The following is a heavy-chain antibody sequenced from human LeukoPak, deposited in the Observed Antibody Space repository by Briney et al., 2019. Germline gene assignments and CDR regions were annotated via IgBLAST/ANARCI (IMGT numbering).Heavy chain of an antibody. CDR2: INHSGST. Sequence: PSETLSLTCAVYGGSFSGYYWNWIRQPPGKGLEWIGEINHSGSTNYNPSLKSRVTISVDTSKNQFSLKLSSVTAADTAVYYCARPQGTGYSYGYNFDYWGQGTLVTVSS. D-gene: IGHD5-18*01. CDR3: ARPQGTGYSYGYNFDY. V-gene: IGHV4-34*01. J-gene: IGHJ4*02. CDR1: GGSFSGYY.